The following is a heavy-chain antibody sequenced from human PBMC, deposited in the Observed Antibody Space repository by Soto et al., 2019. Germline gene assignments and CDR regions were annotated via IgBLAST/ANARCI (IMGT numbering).Heavy chain of an antibody. J-gene: IGHJ6*02. V-gene: IGHV3-7*01. D-gene: IGHD4-17*01. CDR2: IKQDGSEK. CDR1: GFTFSAYW. Sequence: EVLLVESGGNLVLPGGSLTLSCAASGFTFSAYWMTWVRQAPGKGLEWVANIKQDGSEKYYVDSVKGRFTISRDNGKNLLYLQMNSLRAEDTAVYYCARVYDGDSLDVWGQGTTVTVSS. CDR3: ARVYDGDSLDV.